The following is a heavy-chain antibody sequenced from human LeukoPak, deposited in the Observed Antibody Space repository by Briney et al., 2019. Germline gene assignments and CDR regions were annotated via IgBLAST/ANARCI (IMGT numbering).Heavy chain of an antibody. Sequence: ASVKVSCKVSGYTLTELSMHWVRQAPGKGLEWMGGFDPEDGETIYAQKFQGRVTMTEDTSTDTAYMELSSLRSEDTAVYYCATADSGSYYQDAFDIWGQGTMVTVSS. J-gene: IGHJ3*02. D-gene: IGHD1-26*01. CDR1: GYTLTELS. CDR2: FDPEDGET. CDR3: ATADSGSYYQDAFDI. V-gene: IGHV1-24*01.